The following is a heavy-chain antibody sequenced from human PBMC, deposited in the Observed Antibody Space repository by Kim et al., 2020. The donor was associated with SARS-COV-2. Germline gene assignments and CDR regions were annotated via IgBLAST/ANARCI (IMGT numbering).Heavy chain of an antibody. D-gene: IGHD6-19*01. V-gene: IGHV4-59*01. CDR2: MYDGGTT. Sequence: SETLSLTCSVSGGTMSSYYLTWIRQPPGKGLEWIGNMYDGGTTNYNPSLKSRVTISIDTSKNPFSLKLTSMTAVDTAITYCARDFRAVAATWDGNFGPWG. J-gene: IGHJ5*02. CDR3: ARDFRAVAATWDGNFGP. CDR1: GGTMSSYY.